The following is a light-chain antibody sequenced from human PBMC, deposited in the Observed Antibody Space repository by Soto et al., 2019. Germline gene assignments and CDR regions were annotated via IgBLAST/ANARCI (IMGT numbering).Light chain of an antibody. J-gene: IGKJ4*01. CDR3: QQYYDYPPLI. CDR2: GAS. Sequence: EIVMTQSPATLSVSPGERATLSCRASRNINRKLAWYQQKPGQAPRLLISGASTRDNGIPARFSGSGSGTEFTLTISSLQAEAVAVYYCQQYYDYPPLIFGGGTKVEIK. V-gene: IGKV3-15*01. CDR1: RNINRK.